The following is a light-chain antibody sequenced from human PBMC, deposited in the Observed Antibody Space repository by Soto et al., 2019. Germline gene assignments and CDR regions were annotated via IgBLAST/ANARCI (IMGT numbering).Light chain of an antibody. Sequence: IVLTQSPGTLSLSPGEIATLSCRASQSVRSSYLAWYQQKPGQAPRLLIYGASSRATGIPDRFTGSGSGTDFTLTISRLEPEDFALYYCQQYADSPLTFGVGAKVEIK. V-gene: IGKV3-20*01. CDR2: GAS. J-gene: IGKJ4*01. CDR1: QSVRSSY. CDR3: QQYADSPLT.